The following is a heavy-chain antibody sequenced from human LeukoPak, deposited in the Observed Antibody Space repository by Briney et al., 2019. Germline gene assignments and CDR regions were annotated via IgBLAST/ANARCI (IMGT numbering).Heavy chain of an antibody. CDR2: ISGSGGST. Sequence: PGGSLRLSCAASGFTFSSYAMSWVRQAPGKGLEWVSAISGSGGSTYYADSVKGRFTISRDNSKNTLYLQMNSLRAEDTAVYYCASIHGEWELLYYFDYWGQGTLVTVSS. V-gene: IGHV3-23*01. D-gene: IGHD1-26*01. J-gene: IGHJ4*02. CDR1: GFTFSSYA. CDR3: ASIHGEWELLYYFDY.